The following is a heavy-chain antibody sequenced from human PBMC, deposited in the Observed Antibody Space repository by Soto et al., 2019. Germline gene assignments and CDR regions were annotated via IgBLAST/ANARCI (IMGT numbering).Heavy chain of an antibody. CDR3: ARDRSGSSGYYGMDV. V-gene: IGHV3-53*01. Sequence: GGSLRLSCAASGFTVSSNYMSWVRQAPGKGLEWVSVIYSDGTTYYADSVKGRFTISRDNSKNMLYLQMNSLRAEDTAVYYCARDRSGSSGYYGMDVWGQGTTVTVSS. CDR2: IYSDGTT. CDR1: GFTVSSNY. J-gene: IGHJ6*02. D-gene: IGHD3-10*01.